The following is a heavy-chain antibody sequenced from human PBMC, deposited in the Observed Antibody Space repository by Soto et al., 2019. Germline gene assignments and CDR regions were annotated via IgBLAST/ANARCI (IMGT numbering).Heavy chain of an antibody. D-gene: IGHD2-15*01. J-gene: IGHJ4*02. V-gene: IGHV4-30-4*01. CDR3: AREGGDIVQDPYY. CDR2: IYYSGDT. Sequence: SETLSLTCSVSGASINRGDYYWSWIRQSPGRGLEWIGSIYYSGDTNYNPSLGSRVTMSVDTSKNQFFLDLHSVAAADAAAYFCAREGGDIVQDPYYCGQGILVTVSS. CDR1: GASINRGDYY.